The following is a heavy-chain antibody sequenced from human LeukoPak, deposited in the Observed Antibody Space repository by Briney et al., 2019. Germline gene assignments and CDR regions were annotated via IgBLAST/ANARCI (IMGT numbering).Heavy chain of an antibody. J-gene: IGHJ4*02. CDR3: ARGGSGYDYLGY. D-gene: IGHD5-12*01. V-gene: IGHV1-69*04. CDR1: GGTFSSYA. CDR2: IIPILGIA. Sequence: SVTVSFTASGGTFSSYAISWVRQAPGQGLEWMGRIIPILGIANYAQKFQGRVTITADKSTSTAYMELSSLRSEDTAVYYCARGGSGYDYLGYWGQGTLVTVSS.